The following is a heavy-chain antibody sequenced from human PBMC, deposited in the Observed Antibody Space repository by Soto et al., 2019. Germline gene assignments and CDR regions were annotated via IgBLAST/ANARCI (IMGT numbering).Heavy chain of an antibody. CDR2: INHSGST. V-gene: IGHV4-34*01. Sequence: SETLSLNRSFYGGAFSGLSWRWVRPPPGRGLEWIGEINHSGSTNYNPSLKSRVTISVDTSKNQFSLKLSSVTAADTAVYYCARWGSTIVRAGDNWFDPWGQGTLVTVSA. J-gene: IGHJ5*02. D-gene: IGHD3-10*01. CDR1: GGAFSGLS. CDR3: ARWGSTIVRAGDNWFDP.